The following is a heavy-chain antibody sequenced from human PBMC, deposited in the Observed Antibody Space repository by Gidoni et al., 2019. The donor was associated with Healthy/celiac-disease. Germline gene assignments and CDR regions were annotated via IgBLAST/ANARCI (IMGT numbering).Heavy chain of an antibody. Sequence: QVQLVQSGAEVKQPGASVKVSCKASGYTFTSYYIHWVRQAPGQGLEWMGIINPSGGSTSYAQKFQGRVTMTRDTSTSTVYMELSSLRSEDTAVYYCARGGTVLRFLEWLLGTFDYWGQGTLVTVSS. CDR1: GYTFTSYY. CDR3: ARGGTVLRFLEWLLGTFDY. CDR2: INPSGGST. V-gene: IGHV1-46*03. J-gene: IGHJ4*02. D-gene: IGHD3-3*01.